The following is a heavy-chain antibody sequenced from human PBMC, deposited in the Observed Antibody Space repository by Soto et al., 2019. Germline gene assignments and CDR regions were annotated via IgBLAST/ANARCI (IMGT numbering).Heavy chain of an antibody. Sequence: GGSLRLSCAASGFTFSSYAMSWVRQAPGKGLDWVSAISGSGGSTYYADSLKGRFTISRDNSKNTLYLQMNSLRAEDTAVYYCAKKRYSSSFXWGQGTLVTVSX. J-gene: IGHJ4*02. CDR1: GFTFSSYA. CDR3: AKKRYSSSFX. V-gene: IGHV3-23*01. D-gene: IGHD6-6*01. CDR2: ISGSGGST.